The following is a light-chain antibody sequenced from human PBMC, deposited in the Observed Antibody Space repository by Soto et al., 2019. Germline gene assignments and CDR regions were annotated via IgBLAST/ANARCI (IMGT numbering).Light chain of an antibody. CDR2: EDN. Sequence: NFMLTQPHSVSESAGKTVTISCTATSGSIDSNYVQWYQQRPGSAPTIVIYEDNQRPSGVPDRFSGSIDSSSNSASLTISGLKTEDEADYYCQSYDSTNYVLFGGGTKLTVL. J-gene: IGLJ2*01. CDR1: SGSIDSNY. V-gene: IGLV6-57*02. CDR3: QSYDSTNYVL.